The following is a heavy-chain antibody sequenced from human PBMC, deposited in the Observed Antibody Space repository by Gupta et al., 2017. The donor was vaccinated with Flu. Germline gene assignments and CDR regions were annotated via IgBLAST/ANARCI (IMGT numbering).Heavy chain of an antibody. CDR2: ISGSGGST. CDR3: AKFAQESYYYGMDV. V-gene: IGHV3-23*01. Sequence: QAPGKGLEWVSSISGSGGSTYYADSVKGRFTISRDNSKNTLYLQMTSLRAEDTAVYYCAKFAQESYYYGMDVWGQGTTVTVSS. J-gene: IGHJ6*02.